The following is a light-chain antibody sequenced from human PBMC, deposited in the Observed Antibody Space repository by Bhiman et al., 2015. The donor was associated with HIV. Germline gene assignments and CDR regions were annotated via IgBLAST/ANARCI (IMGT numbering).Light chain of an antibody. CDR1: KLGDKY. V-gene: IGLV3-1*01. CDR2: QDT. CDR3: QAWDSSTDRYV. Sequence: SYEVTQPPSVSVSPGQTASITCSGDKLGDKYAAGISRSQAHSPVVVIYQDTKRPSGIPERFSGSNSGNTATLTISGTQAMDEADYYCQAWDSSTDRYVFGTGTKVTVL. J-gene: IGLJ1*01.